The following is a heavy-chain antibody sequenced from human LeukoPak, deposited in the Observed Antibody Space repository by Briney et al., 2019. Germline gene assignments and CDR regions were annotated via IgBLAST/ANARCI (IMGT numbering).Heavy chain of an antibody. Sequence: ASVTVSFTASGYSFNDYYIYWVGQAPGHGLESMGYIHHNGGSTNYAQKFQGRVTMTSDMSTNTVYMELRSLRSEDTAMYYCARAFNSIQPLDYWGQGTLVTVSS. CDR2: IHHNGGST. V-gene: IGHV1-46*02. CDR3: ARAFNSIQPLDY. J-gene: IGHJ4*02. D-gene: IGHD4-11*01. CDR1: GYSFNDYY.